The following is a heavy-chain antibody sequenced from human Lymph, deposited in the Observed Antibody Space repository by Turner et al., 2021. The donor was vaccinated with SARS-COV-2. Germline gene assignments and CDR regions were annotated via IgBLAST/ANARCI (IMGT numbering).Heavy chain of an antibody. CDR2: IIPFLRIA. D-gene: IGHD3-10*01. CDR1: GGTFSSYA. Sequence: QVQLVQSGAEVKKPGSSVKVSCKASGGTFSSYAISWVRQAPGQGLGWMGGIIPFLRIATYAQKFQGRVTITADKSTSTAYMELSSLRSEDTAVFYCARVVGGFGELGYYYYYGMDVWGQGTTVTVS. CDR3: ARVVGGFGELGYYYYYGMDV. J-gene: IGHJ6*02. V-gene: IGHV1-69*10.